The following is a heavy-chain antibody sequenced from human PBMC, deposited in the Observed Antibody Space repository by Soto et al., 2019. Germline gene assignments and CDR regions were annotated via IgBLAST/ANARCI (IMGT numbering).Heavy chain of an antibody. CDR2: IYYSGST. CDR3: ARLGNRGGPYYYMDV. J-gene: IGHJ6*03. V-gene: IGHV4-59*01. Sequence: SETLSLTCTVSGGYISSYYWSWIRQPPGKGLEWIGYIYYSGSTNYNPSLKSRVTISVDTSKNQFSLKLSSVTAADTAVYYCARLGNRGGPYYYMDVWGKGTTVTVSS. CDR1: GGYISSYY. D-gene: IGHD2-15*01.